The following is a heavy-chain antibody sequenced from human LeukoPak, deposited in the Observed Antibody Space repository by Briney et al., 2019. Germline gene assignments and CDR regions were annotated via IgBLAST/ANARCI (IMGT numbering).Heavy chain of an antibody. CDR2: IYYSGST. CDR3: ASNGDDYGDYPADAFDI. V-gene: IGHV4-31*03. J-gene: IGHJ3*02. Sequence: SQTLSLTCTVSGGSISSGGYYWSWIRLHPGKGLEWIGYIYYSGSTYYNPSLKSRVTISVDTSKNQFSLKLSSVTAADTAVYYCASNGDDYGDYPADAFDIWGQGTMVTVSS. D-gene: IGHD4-17*01. CDR1: GGSISSGGYY.